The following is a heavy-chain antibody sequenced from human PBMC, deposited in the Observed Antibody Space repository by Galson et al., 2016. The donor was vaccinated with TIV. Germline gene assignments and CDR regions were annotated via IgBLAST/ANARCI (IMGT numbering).Heavy chain of an antibody. J-gene: IGHJ4*02. CDR3: ARDAFLGSPDYFDF. CDR1: GFTFRSYE. D-gene: IGHD3-3*02. Sequence: SLRLSCAASGFTFRSYEIHWVRQAPGKGLEWVAVISPDERIKLYAKSVTGRFTISRDSSNNMLYLQMNSLRAEDTALYYYARDAFLGSPDYFDFWGQGTLVTVSS. CDR2: ISPDERIK. V-gene: IGHV3-30*04.